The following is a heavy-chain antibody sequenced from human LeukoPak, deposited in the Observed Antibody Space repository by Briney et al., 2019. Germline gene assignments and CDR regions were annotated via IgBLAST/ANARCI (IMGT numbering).Heavy chain of an antibody. CDR3: ARWPLRGSSGYDWFDP. J-gene: IGHJ5*02. CDR2: IYPGDSDT. Sequence: GESLKISCKGSGYSFTSYWIGWVRQMPGKGLEWMGIIYPGDSDTRYSPSFQGQVTISADKSISTAYLQWSSLKASDTAMYYCARWPLRGSSGYDWFDPWGQGTLVTVSS. D-gene: IGHD3-22*01. V-gene: IGHV5-51*01. CDR1: GYSFTSYW.